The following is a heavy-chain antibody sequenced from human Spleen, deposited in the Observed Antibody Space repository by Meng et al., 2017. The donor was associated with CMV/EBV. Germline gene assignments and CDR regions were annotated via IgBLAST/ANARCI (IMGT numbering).Heavy chain of an antibody. CDR1: GFTFSSYA. CDR2: ISYDGNDI. D-gene: IGHD3-16*01. Sequence: SCAASGFTFSSYAMHWVRQAPGKGLEWVTVISYDGNDIYYINSVKSRFTISRDNSKNTLSLQMNSLRAEDTAVYFCAREFTLGALDYWGQEALVTVSS. J-gene: IGHJ4*02. V-gene: IGHV3-30*04. CDR3: AREFTLGALDY.